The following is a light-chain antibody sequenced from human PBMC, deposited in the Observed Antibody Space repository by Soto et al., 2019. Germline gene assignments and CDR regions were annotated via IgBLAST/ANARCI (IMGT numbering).Light chain of an antibody. J-gene: IGLJ1*01. CDR3: QSYDSSMSASYV. V-gene: IGLV1-40*01. Sequence: QSLLTQPPSVSGAPGQRVTISCTGSSSNIGAGYDVHWYQQRPGTAPKLLIFGNINRPSGVPDRFSGSESGTSASLAITGLQAEDEGDYYCQSYDSSMSASYVFGIGTKVTV. CDR1: SSNIGAGYD. CDR2: GNI.